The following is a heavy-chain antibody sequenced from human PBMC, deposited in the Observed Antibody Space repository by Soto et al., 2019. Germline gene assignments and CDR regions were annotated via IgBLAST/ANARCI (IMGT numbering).Heavy chain of an antibody. D-gene: IGHD2-15*01. V-gene: IGHV5-51*01. Sequence: GESLKISCKGSGYTFTDYWIGWVRQMPGKGLEWMVIINPGDSDTRYNPSLQGRVTISADKSNSTAYLQWSSLKASDTAMYYCARQGAGGLFDYWGQGTLVTVSS. CDR3: ARQGAGGLFDY. CDR2: INPGDSDT. J-gene: IGHJ4*02. CDR1: GYTFTDYW.